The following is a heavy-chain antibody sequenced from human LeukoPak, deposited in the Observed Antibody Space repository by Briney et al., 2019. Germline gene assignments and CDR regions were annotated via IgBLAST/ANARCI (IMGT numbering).Heavy chain of an antibody. J-gene: IGHJ3*02. CDR2: INFANSDT. CDR1: YSFTNYW. CDR3: ARRVSETGSPLDM. D-gene: IGHD3-10*01. V-gene: IGHV5-51*01. Sequence: GESLVTSCRGYSFTNYWIGWVRQMPGKGLEWMALINFANSDTRYSPSFQGQVVVSVDRSINTAYLQWTGLEASDTAMYYCARRVSETGSPLDMWGQGKMVSVSS.